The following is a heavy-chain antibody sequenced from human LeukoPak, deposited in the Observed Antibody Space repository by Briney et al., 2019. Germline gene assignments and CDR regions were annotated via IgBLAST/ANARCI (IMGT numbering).Heavy chain of an antibody. CDR1: GGSSSGYY. V-gene: IGHV4-34*01. CDR2: INHSGST. D-gene: IGHD6-13*01. Sequence: SETLSLTCAVYGGSSSGYYWSWIRQPPGKGLEWIGEINHSGSTNYNPSLKSRVTISVDTSKNQFSLKLSSVTAADTAVYYCARYWGQQLDGWGQGTLVTVSS. CDR3: ARYWGQQLDG. J-gene: IGHJ4*02.